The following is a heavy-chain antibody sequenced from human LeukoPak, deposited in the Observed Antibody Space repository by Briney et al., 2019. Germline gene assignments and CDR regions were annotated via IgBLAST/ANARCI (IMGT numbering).Heavy chain of an antibody. CDR3: VRGDTVTYYFDY. V-gene: IGHV4-59*08. CDR1: GASISSYY. Sequence: SETLSLTCTVSGASISSYYWTWIRLPPGKGLEWIGFVYYSGTTHYKPSLKRRVSMSVDTSKNQFSLKLSSVTAADTAVYYCVRGDTVTYYFDYWGQGTLVTVSS. CDR2: VYYSGTT. D-gene: IGHD4-17*01. J-gene: IGHJ4*02.